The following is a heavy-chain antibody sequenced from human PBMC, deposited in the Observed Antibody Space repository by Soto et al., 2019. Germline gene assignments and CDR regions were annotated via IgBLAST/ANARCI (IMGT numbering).Heavy chain of an antibody. CDR2: IIPIFGTA. CDR3: ASCMGSSGCYRWMSGDY. Sequence: QVQLVQSGAEVKKPGSSVKVSCKASGGTFSSYAISWVRQAPGQGLEWMGGIIPIFGTANYAQKFQGRVTVTADESTSTAYMELSSLRSEDTAVYYCASCMGSSGCYRWMSGDYWGQGTLVTVSS. CDR1: GGTFSSYA. V-gene: IGHV1-69*01. J-gene: IGHJ4*02. D-gene: IGHD6-19*01.